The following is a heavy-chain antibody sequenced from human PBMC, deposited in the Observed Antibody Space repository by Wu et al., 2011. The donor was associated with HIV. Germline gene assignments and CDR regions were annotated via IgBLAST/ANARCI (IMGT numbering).Heavy chain of an antibody. CDR2: IVPVLGGS. J-gene: IGHJ4*02. CDR3: ARDLVGAHYFDY. D-gene: IGHD1-26*01. V-gene: IGHV1-69*11. CDR1: GGTLRKYA. Sequence: QVQLVQSGAEVREPGSSVKVSCQASGGTLRKYAFSWVRQAPGQGLEWLGGIVPVLGGSDYAQKFRGRFTITADESRTTVHMELSSLRSEDTAVFYCARDLVGAHYFDYWGQGTLVTVSS.